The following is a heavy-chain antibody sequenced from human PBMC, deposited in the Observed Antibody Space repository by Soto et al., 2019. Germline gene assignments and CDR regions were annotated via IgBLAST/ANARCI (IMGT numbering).Heavy chain of an antibody. J-gene: IGHJ4*02. V-gene: IGHV1-8*01. CDR2: MNPNSGNT. Sequence: ASVKVSCKASGYTFTSYDINWVRQATGQGLEWMGWMNPNSGNTGYAQKFQGRVTMTRNTSITTAYMELSSLRSEDTAVYYCATTARSSSSCLYWGQGTLVNVSS. CDR1: GYTFTSYD. D-gene: IGHD2-2*01. CDR3: ATTARSSSSCLY.